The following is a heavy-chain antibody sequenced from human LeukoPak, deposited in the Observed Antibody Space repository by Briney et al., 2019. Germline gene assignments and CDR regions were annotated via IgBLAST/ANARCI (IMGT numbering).Heavy chain of an antibody. V-gene: IGHV1-69*06. D-gene: IGHD3-10*01. J-gene: IGHJ6*04. CDR3: ARLGSGSFNYYYYGMDV. Sequence: GSSVKVSCKGSGGTFISYAISWVRQAPGKGLEWMGGVIPIFGTANYAQKFQGRVTITADKSTSTAYIQLSSLRSEDTAVYYCARLGSGSFNYYYYGMDVWGKGTTVTVSS. CDR2: VIPIFGTA. CDR1: GGTFISYA.